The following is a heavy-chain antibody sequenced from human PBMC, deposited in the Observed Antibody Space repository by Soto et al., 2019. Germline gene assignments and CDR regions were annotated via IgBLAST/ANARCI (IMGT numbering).Heavy chain of an antibody. D-gene: IGHD5-12*01. CDR3: ARDFNGYLPGAFDI. J-gene: IGHJ3*02. CDR1: GYTFTSYG. Sequence: ASVKVSCKASGYTFTSYGISWVRQAPGQGLEWMGWISAYNGNTNYAQKLQGRVTMTTDTSTSTAYMELRSLRSDDTAVYYCARDFNGYLPGAFDIWGQGTMVTVSS. CDR2: ISAYNGNT. V-gene: IGHV1-18*01.